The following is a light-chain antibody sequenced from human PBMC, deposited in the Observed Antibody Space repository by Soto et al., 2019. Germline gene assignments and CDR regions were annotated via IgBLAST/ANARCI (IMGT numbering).Light chain of an antibody. CDR2: GAS. J-gene: IGKJ1*01. CDR1: QSVSSSY. V-gene: IGKV3-20*01. CDR3: QEYGNSPWT. Sequence: EIVLTQSPGTLSLSPGERATLSCRASQSVSSSYLAWYQQKPGQTPRLLIYGASSRATGIPDRFSDSWSGTDFTLTISRMAREDVAVYYCQEYGNSPWTFGQGTKVEIK.